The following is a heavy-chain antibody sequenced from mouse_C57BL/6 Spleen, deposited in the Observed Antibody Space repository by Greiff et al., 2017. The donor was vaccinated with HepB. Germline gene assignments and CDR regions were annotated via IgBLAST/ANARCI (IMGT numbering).Heavy chain of an antibody. J-gene: IGHJ4*01. CDR2: IDPETGGT. CDR1: GYTFTDYE. Sequence: VQLQQSGAELVRPGASVTLSCKASGYTFTDYEMHWVKQTPVHGLEWIGAIDPETGGTAYNQKVKGKAILTADKSSSTAYMELRSLTSEDSAVYYCTRSLLPYYAMDYWGQGTSVTVSS. V-gene: IGHV1-15*01. D-gene: IGHD1-1*01. CDR3: TRSLLPYYAMDY.